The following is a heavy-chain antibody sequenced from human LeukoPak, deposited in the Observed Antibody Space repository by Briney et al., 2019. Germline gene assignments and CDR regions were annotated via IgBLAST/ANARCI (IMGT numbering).Heavy chain of an antibody. Sequence: GESLKISCQGSGYSFANYWIGWVRQMPGKGLEWMGFIYPGDSDTRYSPSFQGQITISADKSISTAYLQWSSLKASDTAIYYCARRGTIAARPKYYFDSWGQGTLVTVSS. V-gene: IGHV5-51*01. J-gene: IGHJ4*02. CDR2: IYPGDSDT. CDR1: GYSFANYW. CDR3: ARRGTIAARPKYYFDS. D-gene: IGHD6-6*01.